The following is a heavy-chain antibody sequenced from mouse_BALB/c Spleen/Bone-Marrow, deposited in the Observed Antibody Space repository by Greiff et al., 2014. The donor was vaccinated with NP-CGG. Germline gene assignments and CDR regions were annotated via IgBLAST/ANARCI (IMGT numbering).Heavy chain of an antibody. D-gene: IGHD2-3*01. V-gene: IGHV14-3*02. J-gene: IGHJ3*01. CDR1: GFNIKDTF. CDR3: AHDAPFTY. Sequence: VTLKESGADLVKPGASVKLSCTTSGFNIKDTFMHWVKQRPEQGLEWIGRTDPASGNTKYDPKFQGKATITADTSSNKVSLQLSGLTSEDTAVYYCAHDAPFTYWGQGTLVTVSA. CDR2: TDPASGNT.